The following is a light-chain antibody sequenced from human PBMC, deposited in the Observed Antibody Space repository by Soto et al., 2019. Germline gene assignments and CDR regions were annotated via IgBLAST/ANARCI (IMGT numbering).Light chain of an antibody. Sequence: ETVLTQSPATLSLSPGQRATLSCRASQSVGTSLAWYQQKPGQPPRLPIYDASTRASDIPARFSGSGSGTDFTLTISSLEPEDFAVYYCQQCVAWPLLTIGGGTKVEL. CDR2: DAS. CDR1: QSVGTS. CDR3: QQCVAWPLLT. J-gene: IGKJ4*01. V-gene: IGKV3-11*01.